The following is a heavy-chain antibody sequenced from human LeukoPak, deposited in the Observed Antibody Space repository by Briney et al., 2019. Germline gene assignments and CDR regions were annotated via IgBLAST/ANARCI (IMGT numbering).Heavy chain of an antibody. D-gene: IGHD6-13*01. CDR3: ARVAAAGTTLFDY. CDR1: GVSISSYY. CDR2: IFYSGST. V-gene: IGHV4-59*01. J-gene: IGHJ4*02. Sequence: SETLSLTCTVSGVSISSYYWSWIRQPPGKGLEWIGYIFYSGSTNYNPSLKSRVTMSVDTSKSQFSLKLSSVTAADTAVYYCARVAAAGTTLFDYWGQGTLVTVSS.